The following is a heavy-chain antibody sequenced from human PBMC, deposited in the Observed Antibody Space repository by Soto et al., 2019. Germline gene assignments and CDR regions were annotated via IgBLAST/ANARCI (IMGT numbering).Heavy chain of an antibody. CDR2: IYPGDSDT. CDR3: ASTSIAAAGKDYTWFDP. CDR1: GYSFTSYW. D-gene: IGHD6-13*01. V-gene: IGHV5-51*01. Sequence: EVQLVQSGAEVKKPGESLKISCKGSGYSFTSYWIGWVRQMPGKGLEWRGIIYPGDSDTRYSPSFQGQVTITADKSISTADLQWSSLKASDTAMYYCASTSIAAAGKDYTWFDPWGQGTLVTVSS. J-gene: IGHJ5*02.